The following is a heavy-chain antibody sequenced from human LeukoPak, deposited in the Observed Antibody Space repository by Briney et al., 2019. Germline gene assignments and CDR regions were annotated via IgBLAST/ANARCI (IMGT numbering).Heavy chain of an antibody. CDR3: AREDTVTDFDY. V-gene: IGHV1-69*04. CDR1: GGTFSNYA. J-gene: IGHJ4*02. Sequence: SVKVSCKASGGTFSNYAISWVRQAPGQGLEWMGRIIPILGIANYAQKFQGRVTITADKSTSTAYMELSSLRSEDTAVYYCAREDTVTDFDYWGQGTQVTVSS. D-gene: IGHD4-17*01. CDR2: IIPILGIA.